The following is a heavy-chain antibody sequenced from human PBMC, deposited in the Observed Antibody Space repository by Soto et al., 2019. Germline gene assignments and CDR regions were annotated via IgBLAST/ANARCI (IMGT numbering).Heavy chain of an antibody. CDR3: ARVPRIAVAGIVYFDY. CDR1: GGSFSGYY. J-gene: IGHJ4*02. D-gene: IGHD6-19*01. CDR2: INHSGST. Sequence: PSETLSLTCAVYGGSFSGYYWSWIRQPPGKGLEWIGEINHSGSTNYNPSLKSRVTISVDTSKNQFSLKLSSVTAADTAVYYCARVPRIAVAGIVYFDYWGQGTLVTVSS. V-gene: IGHV4-34*01.